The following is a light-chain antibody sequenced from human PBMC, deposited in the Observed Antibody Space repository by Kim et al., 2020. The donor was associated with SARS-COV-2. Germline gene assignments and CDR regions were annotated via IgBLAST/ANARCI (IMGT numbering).Light chain of an antibody. CDR3: NSRDSSGNHLV. V-gene: IGLV3-19*01. CDR1: SLRIYY. Sequence: LEQTVRITCQGDSLRIYYASWYQQKPGQAPVLVIYGKNNRPSGIPDRFSGSSSGNTASLTITGAQAEDEADYYCNSRDSSGNHLVFGGGTQLTVL. J-gene: IGLJ3*02. CDR2: GKN.